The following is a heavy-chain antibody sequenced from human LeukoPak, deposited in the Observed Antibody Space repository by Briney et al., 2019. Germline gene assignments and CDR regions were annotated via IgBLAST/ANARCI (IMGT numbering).Heavy chain of an antibody. V-gene: IGHV4-59*01. CDR1: GVSFSSYY. J-gene: IGHJ6*03. CDR2: IYYTGST. CDR3: ARDLSLEYYMDV. Sequence: SETLSLTCTVSGVSFSSYYWSWVRQPPGKGLEWIGYIYYTGSTNYNPSLKSRVTISVDTSKNQLSLKLTSVTAADTAVYYCARDLSLEYYMDVWGKGTTVTVSS. D-gene: IGHD1-1*01.